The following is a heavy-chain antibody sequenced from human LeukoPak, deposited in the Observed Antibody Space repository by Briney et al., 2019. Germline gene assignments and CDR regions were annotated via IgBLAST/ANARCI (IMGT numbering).Heavy chain of an antibody. CDR1: GGSISSYY. J-gene: IGHJ3*02. D-gene: IGHD3-22*01. Sequence: SETLSLTCTVSGGSISSYYWSWIRQPPGKGLEWIGYIYYSGSTNYNPSLKSRVTISVDTSKNQFSLKLSSVTAADTAVYYCARDGSGYYSDAFVIWGQGTMVTVSS. V-gene: IGHV4-59*01. CDR3: ARDGSGYYSDAFVI. CDR2: IYYSGST.